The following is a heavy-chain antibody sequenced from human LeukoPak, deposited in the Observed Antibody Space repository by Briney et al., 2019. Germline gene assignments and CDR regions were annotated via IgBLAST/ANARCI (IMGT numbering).Heavy chain of an antibody. J-gene: IGHJ6*02. CDR1: GYTFTTYG. D-gene: IGHD3-22*01. Sequence: GASVKVSCKASGYTFTTYGITWVRQAPGQGLEWMGWVSAYSGDTDYAQSLHGRVTMTTDTSTSTAYMELTTLRSDDTAVYYCARVWYDSGNHLYFYYGLDVWGQGTTVTVSS. CDR3: ARVWYDSGNHLYFYYGLDV. CDR2: VSAYSGDT. V-gene: IGHV1-18*01.